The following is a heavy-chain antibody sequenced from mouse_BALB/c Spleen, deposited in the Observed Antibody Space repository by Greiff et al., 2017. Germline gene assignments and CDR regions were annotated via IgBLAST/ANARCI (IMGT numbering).Heavy chain of an antibody. V-gene: IGHV5-15*02. J-gene: IGHJ2*01. CDR1: GFTFSDYG. CDR2: ISNLAYSI. D-gene: IGHD2-3*01. CDR3: ARDNGYYNSYFDY. Sequence: EVKVVESGGGLVQPGGSRKLSCAASGFTFSDYGMAWVRQAPGKGPEWVAFISNLAYSIYYADTVTGRFTISRENAKNTLYLEMSSLRSEDTAMYYCARDNGYYNSYFDYWGQGTTLTVSS.